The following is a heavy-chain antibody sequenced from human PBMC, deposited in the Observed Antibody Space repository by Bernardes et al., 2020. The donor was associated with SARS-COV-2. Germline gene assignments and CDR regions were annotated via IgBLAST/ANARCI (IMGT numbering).Heavy chain of an antibody. CDR1: GYSFSSYG. D-gene: IGHD3-16*01. V-gene: IGHV1-18*01. J-gene: IGHJ4*02. CDR3: ARESTPGLRAIGY. Sequence: ASVKVSCKASGYSFSSYGIIWVRQAPGQGLEWMGWISASNGNIEYAQKFQGRVTMTTDTSANTGYMDLRSLRSDDTAVYYCARESTPGLRAIGYWGQGTLVTVSS. CDR2: ISASNGNI.